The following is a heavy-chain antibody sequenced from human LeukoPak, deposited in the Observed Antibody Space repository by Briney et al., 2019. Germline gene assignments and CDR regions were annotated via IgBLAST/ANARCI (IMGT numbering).Heavy chain of an antibody. CDR1: GYTFINFA. Sequence: VASVKVSCKASGYTFINFAINWGRQAPGQRPERMGWINAYNGKTKYSQKFQDRVTITRDTSASTAYLELTSLTSEDTAVYYCARGPRAAADDYWGQGSLVTVSS. J-gene: IGHJ4*02. D-gene: IGHD6-13*01. CDR2: INAYNGKT. V-gene: IGHV1-3*01. CDR3: ARGPRAAADDY.